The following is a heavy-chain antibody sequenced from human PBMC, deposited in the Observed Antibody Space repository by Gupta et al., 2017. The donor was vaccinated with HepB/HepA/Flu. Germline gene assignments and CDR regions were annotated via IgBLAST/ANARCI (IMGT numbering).Heavy chain of an antibody. CDR2: ISAYNGNT. D-gene: IGHD2-2*01. V-gene: IGHV1-18*01. CDR1: GYTFTSYG. CDR3: ARDHGWLGLYQQYYFDY. J-gene: IGHJ4*02. Sequence: CTASGYTFTSYGISWVRQAPGQGLEWMGWISAYNGNTNYAQKLQGRVTMTTDTSTSTAYMELRSLRSDDTAVYYCARDHGWLGLYQQYYFDYWGQGTLVTVSS.